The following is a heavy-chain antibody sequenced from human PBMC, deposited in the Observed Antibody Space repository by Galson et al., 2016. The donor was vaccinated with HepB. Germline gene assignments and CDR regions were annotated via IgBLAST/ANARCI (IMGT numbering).Heavy chain of an antibody. V-gene: IGHV1-2*02. J-gene: IGHJ6*02. CDR2: INPNSGAT. Sequence: SVKVSCKASGYTFTDNHIHWVRQAPGQGLEWMGWINPNSGATHYAPRFQGRVTVTRDTSISTAYMQLSRLRSDDTAVYYCARDGPGNYYNVPYYSGLDVWGQGTTVTVSS. CDR3: ARDGPGNYYNVPYYSGLDV. D-gene: IGHD3-10*01. CDR1: GYTFTDNH.